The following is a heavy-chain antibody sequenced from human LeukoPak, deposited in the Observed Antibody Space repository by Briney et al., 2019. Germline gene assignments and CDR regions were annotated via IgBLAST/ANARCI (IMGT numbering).Heavy chain of an antibody. Sequence: GGSLRLSCAASGFTFSNYAMSWVRQAPGKGLEWVSSISGSNDNTYYADSVKDRFTISRDNSKNTLSLQMNSLRAEDTAVYYCAKGRGTTVTSAANYWGQGTLVTVS. CDR2: ISGSNDNT. J-gene: IGHJ4*02. CDR1: GFTFSNYA. V-gene: IGHV3-23*01. CDR3: AKGRGTTVTSAANY. D-gene: IGHD4-17*01.